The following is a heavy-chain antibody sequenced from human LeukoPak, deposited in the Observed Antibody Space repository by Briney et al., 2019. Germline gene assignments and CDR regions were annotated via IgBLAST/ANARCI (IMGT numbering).Heavy chain of an antibody. CDR1: GFTLDDYA. CDR2: IRSKAFGGTP. V-gene: IGHV3-49*03. J-gene: IGHJ4*02. CDR3: TRNTVTVHFDY. Sequence: GGSLRLSCSASGFTLDDYAVSWFRQAPGKGLEWVGFIRSKAFGGTPEYAESVRDRFTISRADSKSIAYLQMNSLKTEDTAVYYCTRNTVTVHFDYWSQGTLVTVSS. D-gene: IGHD4-17*01.